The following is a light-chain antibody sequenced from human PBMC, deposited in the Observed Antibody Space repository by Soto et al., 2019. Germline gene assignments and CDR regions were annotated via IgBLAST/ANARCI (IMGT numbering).Light chain of an antibody. J-gene: IGKJ5*01. CDR2: KAS. CDR3: QKYNSALT. CDR1: QTISSW. V-gene: IGKV1-27*01. Sequence: DIQMTQSPSTLSGSVGDRVTITCRASQTISSWLAWYQQKPGKAPKLLIYKASTLQSGVPSRFSGSGSGTDFTLTISSLQPEDVATYYCQKYNSALTFGQGTRLEI.